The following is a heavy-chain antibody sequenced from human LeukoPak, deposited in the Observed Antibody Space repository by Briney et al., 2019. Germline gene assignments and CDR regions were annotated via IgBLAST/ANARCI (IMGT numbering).Heavy chain of an antibody. CDR1: GGTFSSYA. CDR2: ISYDGSNK. J-gene: IGHJ4*02. CDR3: ARDGDYYDSSGYFDY. Sequence: SCKASGGTFSSYAMHRVRQAPGKGLEWVAVISYDGSNKYYADSVKGRFTISRDNSKNTLYLQMNSLRAEDTAVYYCARDGDYYDSSGYFDYWGQGILVTVSS. D-gene: IGHD3-22*01. V-gene: IGHV3-30-3*01.